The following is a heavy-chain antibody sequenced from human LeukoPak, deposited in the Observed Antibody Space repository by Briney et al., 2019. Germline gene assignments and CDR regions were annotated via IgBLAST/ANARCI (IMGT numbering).Heavy chain of an antibody. J-gene: IGHJ3*02. CDR1: GVTFDDYG. CDR3: ARVRKQYYYDNSHHRDASDI. D-gene: IGHD3-22*01. Sequence: GGSLRLSCATSGVTFDDYGMNWVRQAPGKGLEWVSNINWNGNNVDYTDSVKGRFTISRDKAKNSLHVQMNSLRAEDKAVYFCARVRKQYYYDNSHHRDASDIWGQGTMVIVSS. V-gene: IGHV3-20*04. CDR2: INWNGNNV.